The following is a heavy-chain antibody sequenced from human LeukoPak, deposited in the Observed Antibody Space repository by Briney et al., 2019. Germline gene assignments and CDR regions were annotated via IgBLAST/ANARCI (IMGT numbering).Heavy chain of an antibody. D-gene: IGHD6-13*01. V-gene: IGHV3-30*18. Sequence: PGGSLRLSCAASGFTFSSYGMHWVRQAPGKGLEWVAVISYDGSNKYYADSVKGRFTISRDNSKNTLYLQMSTLRAEDTAAYYCAKSGGQFSSSWDYYFDYWGQGTLVTVSS. CDR2: ISYDGSNK. CDR3: AKSGGQFSSSWDYYFDY. J-gene: IGHJ4*02. CDR1: GFTFSSYG.